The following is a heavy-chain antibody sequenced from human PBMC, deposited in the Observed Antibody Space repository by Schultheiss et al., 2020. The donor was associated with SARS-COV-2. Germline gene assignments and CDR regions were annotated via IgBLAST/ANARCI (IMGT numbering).Heavy chain of an antibody. D-gene: IGHD2-15*01. V-gene: IGHV4-59*01. J-gene: IGHJ4*02. CDR1: GGSISSYY. CDR3: ARVVAVFDAFDI. Sequence: SETLSLTCTVSGGSISSYYWSWIRQPPGKGLEWIGSIYYSGSTNYNPSLKSRVTISVDTSKNQFSLKLSSVTAADTAVYYCARVVAVFDAFDIWGQGTLVTVSS. CDR2: IYYSGST.